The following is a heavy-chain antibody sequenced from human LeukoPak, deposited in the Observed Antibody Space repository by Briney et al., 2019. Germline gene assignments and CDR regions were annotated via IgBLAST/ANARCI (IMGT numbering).Heavy chain of an antibody. Sequence: GGSLRLSCAASGFTLSSYAMRWVRHAPGKGLEWVSYIWGWGGSTYDAGSVKGRFPITRDNSNNTLYMQMNSLRAEDTAVYYCAKPLYSGSYLIYDYYYLDVWGKGTTVTVSS. CDR2: IWGWGGST. CDR3: AKPLYSGSYLIYDYYYLDV. V-gene: IGHV3-23*01. D-gene: IGHD1-26*01. CDR1: GFTLSSYA. J-gene: IGHJ6*03.